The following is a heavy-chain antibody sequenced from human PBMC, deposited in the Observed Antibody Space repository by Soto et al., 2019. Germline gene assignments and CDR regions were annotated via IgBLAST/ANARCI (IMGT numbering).Heavy chain of an antibody. CDR2: INPSGGST. CDR3: AREAVSGRTGFDY. Sequence: GASVKVSCKASGYTFTSYYMHWVRQAPGQGLEWMGIINPSGGSTSYAQKFQGRVTMTRDTSTSTVYMELRSLRSDDTAVYYCAREAVSGRTGFDYWGQGTLVTVSS. CDR1: GYTFTSYY. J-gene: IGHJ4*02. V-gene: IGHV1-46*01. D-gene: IGHD6-19*01.